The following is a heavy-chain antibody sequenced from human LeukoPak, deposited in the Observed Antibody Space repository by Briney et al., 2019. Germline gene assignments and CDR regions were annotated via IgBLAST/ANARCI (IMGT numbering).Heavy chain of an antibody. CDR1: GFTFSSYA. V-gene: IGHV3-30-3*02. Sequence: GGSLRLSCAASGFTFSSYAMHWVRQAPGKGLEWVAVISYDGSNKYYADSVKGRFTISRDNSKNTLYLQMNSLRAEDTAVYYCAKLRGGTTRNSYDYWGQGTLVTVSS. CDR2: ISYDGSNK. CDR3: AKLRGGTTRNSYDY. J-gene: IGHJ4*02. D-gene: IGHD1-7*01.